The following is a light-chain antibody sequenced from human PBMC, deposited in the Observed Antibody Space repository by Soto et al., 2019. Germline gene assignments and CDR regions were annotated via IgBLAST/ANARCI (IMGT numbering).Light chain of an antibody. J-gene: IGKJ4*01. V-gene: IGKV1-27*01. CDR2: AAS. CDR1: QGISNY. CDR3: QKYNSAPLT. Sequence: IRVTQSPATLSASVLYRVTITCRASQGISNYLAWYQQKPGKVPKLLIYAASTLQSGVPSRFSGSGSGTDFTLTISSLQPEDVATYYCQKYNSAPLTFGGGTKVDI.